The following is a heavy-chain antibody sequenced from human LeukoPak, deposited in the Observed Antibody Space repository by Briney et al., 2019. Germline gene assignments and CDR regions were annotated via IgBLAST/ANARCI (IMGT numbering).Heavy chain of an antibody. Sequence: ASVKVSCKASGYTFTSYDINWVRQATGQGLEWMGWMNPNSGNTGYAQKFQGRVTITRNTSISTAYMELSSLRSDDTAVYYCARDLLTDSVFYASGPPWFDPWGQGTLITVSS. J-gene: IGHJ5*02. CDR3: ARDLLTDSVFYASGPPWFDP. CDR1: GYTFTSYD. CDR2: MNPNSGNT. D-gene: IGHD3-10*01. V-gene: IGHV1-8*03.